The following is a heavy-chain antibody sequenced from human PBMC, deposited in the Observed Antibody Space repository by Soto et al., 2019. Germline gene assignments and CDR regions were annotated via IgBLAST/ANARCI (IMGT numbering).Heavy chain of an antibody. J-gene: IGHJ5*01. CDR1: GFPFSSYE. D-gene: IGHD2-15*01. V-gene: IGHV3-48*03. CDR3: ARERPTSARRFFHS. Sequence: PAGSLRLSCTASGFPFSSYEMNWVRLAPGRGLGGLAHIASSGHVTYYSYSVRGRCKVARGKSFSSLSLQMSSLTAGDTGLYYCARERPTSARRFFHSCGQGTLVTVSS. CDR2: IASSGHVT.